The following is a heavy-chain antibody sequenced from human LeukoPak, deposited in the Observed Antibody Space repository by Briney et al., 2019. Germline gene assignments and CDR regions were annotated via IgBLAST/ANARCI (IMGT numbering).Heavy chain of an antibody. CDR2: IIPIFGTA. CDR3: ARDESRDSSGNSDAFDI. J-gene: IGHJ3*02. CDR1: GVTFSSYG. Sequence: SVKVSCKASGVTFSSYGISWVRQAPGQGLEWMGGIIPIFGTANYAQKFQGRVTIAADKFTSTTYMELSSLRSEDTAVYYCARDESRDSSGNSDAFDIWGQGTMVTVSS. D-gene: IGHD3-22*01. V-gene: IGHV1-69*06.